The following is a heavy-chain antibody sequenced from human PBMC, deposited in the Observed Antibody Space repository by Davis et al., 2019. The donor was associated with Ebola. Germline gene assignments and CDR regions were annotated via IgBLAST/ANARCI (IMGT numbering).Heavy chain of an antibody. Sequence: GGSLRLSCAASGFTFSTYSMNWVRQAPGKGLEWVSSISSSSSYIYYADSVKGRFTISRDNAKNSLYLQMNSLRAEDTAVYYCARIAIEYYYDSSGSAFDYWGQGTLVTVSS. J-gene: IGHJ4*02. CDR3: ARIAIEYYYDSSGSAFDY. D-gene: IGHD3-22*01. CDR1: GFTFSTYS. V-gene: IGHV3-21*01. CDR2: ISSSSSYI.